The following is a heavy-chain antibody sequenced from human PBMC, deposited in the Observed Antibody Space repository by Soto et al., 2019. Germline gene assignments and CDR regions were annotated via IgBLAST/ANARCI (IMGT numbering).Heavy chain of an antibody. D-gene: IGHD1-26*01. Sequence: QVQLQESGPGLVKPSQTLSLTCTVSGGSISSGGYYWSWIRQHPGKGLEWIGYIYYSGSTYYNPSLKRRVTISVDTSKNHCSLKLSSVTAADTAVYYCAGIYSGSPGGTLRYWGQGTLVTVSS. CDR2: IYYSGST. J-gene: IGHJ4*02. CDR3: AGIYSGSPGGTLRY. V-gene: IGHV4-31*03. CDR1: GGSISSGGYY.